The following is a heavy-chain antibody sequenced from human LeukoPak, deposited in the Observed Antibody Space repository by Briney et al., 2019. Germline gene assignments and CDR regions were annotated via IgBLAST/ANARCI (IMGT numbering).Heavy chain of an antibody. CDR3: ARLPYGGYIDY. D-gene: IGHD4/OR15-4a*01. V-gene: IGHV3-15*01. CDR2: IKSKTDGGTT. CDR1: GFTFSNAW. Sequence: PGGSLRLSCAASGFTFSNAWMSWVRQAPGKGLEWVGRIKSKTDGGTTDYAAPVKGRFTISRDDSKNTLYLQMNSLKTEDTAVYYCARLPYGGYIDYWGRGTLVTVSS. J-gene: IGHJ4*02.